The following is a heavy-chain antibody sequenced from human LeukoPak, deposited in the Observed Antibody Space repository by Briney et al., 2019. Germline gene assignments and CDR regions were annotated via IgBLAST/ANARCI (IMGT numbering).Heavy chain of an antibody. Sequence: GGSLRLSRAASGFTFSSYAMSWVRQAPGKGLEWVSAISGSGGSTYYADSVKGRFTISRDNSKNTLYLQMNSLRAEDTAVYYCAKKGSDYDYYYYYMDVWGKGTTVTVSS. CDR2: ISGSGGST. D-gene: IGHD4-17*01. V-gene: IGHV3-23*01. J-gene: IGHJ6*03. CDR3: AKKGSDYDYYYYYMDV. CDR1: GFTFSSYA.